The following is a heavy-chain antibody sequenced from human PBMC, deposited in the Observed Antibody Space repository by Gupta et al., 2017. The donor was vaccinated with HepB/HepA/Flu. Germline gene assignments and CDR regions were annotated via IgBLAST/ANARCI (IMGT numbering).Heavy chain of an antibody. CDR2: VSGSGGST. D-gene: IGHD3-10*01. CDR3: AKDYYYASGTYFDY. J-gene: IGHJ4*02. Sequence: EVQLLESGGDLVQPGGSLRLSCAASRFTFSRYAMSWVRQAPGKGLEWVSTVSGSGGSTYYADSVKGRFTISRDNSKNTLYLEMNSLRGEDTAVYYCAKDYYYASGTYFDYWGQGTLVTVSS. V-gene: IGHV3-23*01. CDR1: RFTFSRYA.